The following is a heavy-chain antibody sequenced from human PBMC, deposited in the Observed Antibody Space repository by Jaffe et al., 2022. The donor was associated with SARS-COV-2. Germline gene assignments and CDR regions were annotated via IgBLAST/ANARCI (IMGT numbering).Heavy chain of an antibody. Sequence: QVQLVESGGGVVQPGRSLRLSCAASGFTFSSYAMHWVRQAPGKGLEWVAVISYDGSNKYYADSVKGRFTISRDNSKNTLYLQMNSLRAEDTAVYYCARDYYDILTGYSGYYYYMDVWGKGTTVTVSS. J-gene: IGHJ6*03. CDR3: ARDYYDILTGYSGYYYYMDV. V-gene: IGHV3-30*04. D-gene: IGHD3-9*01. CDR1: GFTFSSYA. CDR2: ISYDGSNK.